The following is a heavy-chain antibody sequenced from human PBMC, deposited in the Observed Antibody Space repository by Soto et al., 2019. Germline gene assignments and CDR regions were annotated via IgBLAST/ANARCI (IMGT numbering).Heavy chain of an antibody. CDR2: ISYDGSNK. D-gene: IGHD3-22*01. CDR1: GFTFSSYA. CDR3: AGDYYDSSGYDGMDV. J-gene: IGHJ6*02. Sequence: PGGSLRLSCAASGFTFSSYAMHWVRQAPGKGLEWVAVISYDGSNKYYADSVKGRFTISRDNSKNTLYLQMNSLRAEDTAVYYCAGDYYDSSGYDGMDVWGQGTTVTVSS. V-gene: IGHV3-30-3*01.